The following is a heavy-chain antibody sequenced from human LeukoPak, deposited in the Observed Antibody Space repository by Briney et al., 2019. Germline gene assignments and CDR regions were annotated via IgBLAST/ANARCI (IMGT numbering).Heavy chain of an antibody. J-gene: IGHJ4*02. CDR1: GFTFSSYA. Sequence: GGSLRLSCAASGFTFSSYAMSWVRQAPGKGLEWASAISGSGGSTYYADSVKGRFTISRDNFKNTLYLQMNSLRAEDTAVYYCAKGFDYDILTGYYPYYFDYWGQGTLVTVSS. V-gene: IGHV3-23*01. CDR3: AKGFDYDILTGYYPYYFDY. CDR2: ISGSGGST. D-gene: IGHD3-9*01.